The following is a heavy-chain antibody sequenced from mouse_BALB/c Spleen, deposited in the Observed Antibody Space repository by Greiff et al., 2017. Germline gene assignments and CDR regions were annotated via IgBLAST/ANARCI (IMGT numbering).Heavy chain of an antibody. J-gene: IGHJ4*01. CDR3: ARSITAYYYAMDY. CDR1: GFTFSSYA. Sequence: EVMLVESGGGLVKPGGSLKLSCAASGFTFSSYAMSWVRQTPEKRLEWVASISSGGSTYYPDSVKGRFTISRDNARNILYLQMSSLRSEDTAMYYCARSITAYYYAMDYWGQGTSVTVSS. CDR2: ISSGGST. V-gene: IGHV5-6-5*01. D-gene: IGHD1-2*01.